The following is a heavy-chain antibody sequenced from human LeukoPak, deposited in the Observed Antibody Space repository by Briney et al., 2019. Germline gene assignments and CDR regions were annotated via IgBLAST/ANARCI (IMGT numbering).Heavy chain of an antibody. CDR3: ARGGYCSGGSCYFDY. D-gene: IGHD2-15*01. CDR2: INTNTGNP. CDR1: GYTFTSYA. Sequence: ASVKVSCKAPGYTFTSYAMNWVRQAPGQGLEWMGWINTNTGNPTYAQGFTGRFVFSLDTSVSTAYLQISSLKAEDTAVYYCARGGYCSGGSCYFDYWGQGTLVTVSS. V-gene: IGHV7-4-1*02. J-gene: IGHJ4*02.